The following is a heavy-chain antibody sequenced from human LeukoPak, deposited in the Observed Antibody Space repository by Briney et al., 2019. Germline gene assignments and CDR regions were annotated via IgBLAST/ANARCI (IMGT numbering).Heavy chain of an antibody. J-gene: IGHJ4*02. V-gene: IGHV1-2*02. Sequence: ASVKVSCKASGYTFTGYYMHWVRQAPGQGLEWMGWINPNSGGTNYAQKFQGRVTMTRDTSISTAYMELSRLRSDDTAVYYCARVPVGSITRSYFDYWGQGTLVTVSS. D-gene: IGHD2-2*01. CDR1: GYTFTGYY. CDR3: ARVPVGSITRSYFDY. CDR2: INPNSGGT.